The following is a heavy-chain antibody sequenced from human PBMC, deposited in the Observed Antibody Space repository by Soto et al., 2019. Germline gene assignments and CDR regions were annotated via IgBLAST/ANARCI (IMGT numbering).Heavy chain of an antibody. Sequence: ASVKVSCKVSGYTLTELSMHWVRQAPGKGLEWMGGFDPEDGETIYAQKFQGRVTMTGDTSTGTAYMELSSLRSDDTAVYYCARGGIVVVPAALEDNYGMDVWGQGTTVTVSS. CDR1: GYTLTELS. CDR3: ARGGIVVVPAALEDNYGMDV. D-gene: IGHD2-2*01. CDR2: FDPEDGET. J-gene: IGHJ6*02. V-gene: IGHV1-24*01.